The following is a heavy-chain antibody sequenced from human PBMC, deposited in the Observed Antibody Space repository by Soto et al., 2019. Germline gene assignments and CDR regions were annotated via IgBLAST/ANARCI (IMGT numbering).Heavy chain of an antibody. Sequence: SETLSLTCAASGYSISSGYYWGWIRQPPGKGLEWIGSIYHSGSTYYNPSLKSRVTISADTSRNQFSLSLSSLTAADTAVYYCARVDHRGYFSVLTDFWGQGILVTVS. CDR1: GYSISSGYY. V-gene: IGHV4-38-2*01. CDR2: IYHSGST. D-gene: IGHD3-10*02. CDR3: ARVDHRGYFSVLTDF. J-gene: IGHJ4*02.